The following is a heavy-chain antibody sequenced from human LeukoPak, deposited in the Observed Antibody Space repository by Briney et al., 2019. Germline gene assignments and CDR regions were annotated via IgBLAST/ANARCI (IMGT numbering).Heavy chain of an antibody. Sequence: GGSLRLSCAASGFTFSNYWIHWVRQAPGKGLVWVSRIDNAGSITTYADSVKGRFTISRDNAENTLYLQMNSLRVEDTAVYYCVRSAFHAGSGNCYDYWGQGTLVTVSS. CDR3: VRSAFHAGSGNCYDY. CDR2: IDNAGSIT. J-gene: IGHJ4*02. D-gene: IGHD2-21*01. V-gene: IGHV3-74*03. CDR1: GFTFSNYW.